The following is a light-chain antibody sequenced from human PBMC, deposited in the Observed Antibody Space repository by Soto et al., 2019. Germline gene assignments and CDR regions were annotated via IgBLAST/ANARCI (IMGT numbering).Light chain of an antibody. CDR2: GAS. Sequence: PGSRDALYCIASQSVSSSYLAWYQQKPGQAPRLLIYGASSRATGIPDRFSGSGSGTDFTLTISRLEPEDFAVYYCQQYGSSSWPFGQGTKVAIK. V-gene: IGKV3-20*01. CDR1: QSVSSSY. CDR3: QQYGSSSWP. J-gene: IGKJ1*01.